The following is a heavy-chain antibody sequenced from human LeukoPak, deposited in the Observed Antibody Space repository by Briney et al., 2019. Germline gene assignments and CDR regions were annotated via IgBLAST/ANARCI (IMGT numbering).Heavy chain of an antibody. V-gene: IGHV4-34*01. D-gene: IGHD3-22*01. CDR2: INHSGST. Sequence: PSETLSLTCAVYGGSFSGYYWSWIRQPPGKGLEWIGEINHSGSTNYNPSLRSRVTISVGKSKNQLSLKRSSVTAADTAVCYCAAGTDSFYDSGVSDSSKGALDMWGQGTLLTLSS. CDR1: GGSFSGYY. J-gene: IGHJ3*02. CDR3: AAGTDSFYDSGVSDSSKGALDM.